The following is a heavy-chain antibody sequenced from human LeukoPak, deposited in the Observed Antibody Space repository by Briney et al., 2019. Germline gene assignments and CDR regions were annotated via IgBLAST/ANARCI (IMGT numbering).Heavy chain of an antibody. CDR2: IIPIFGTA. D-gene: IGHD6-13*01. CDR3: AREGIAATEGFDY. J-gene: IGHJ4*02. CDR1: GGTFSSFA. V-gene: IGHV1-69*13. Sequence: ASVKVSCKASGGTFSSFAISWVRQAPGQGLEWMGGIIPIFGTANYAQKFQGRVTITADESTSTAYMELSSLRSEDTAVYYCAREGIAATEGFDYWGQGTLVTVSS.